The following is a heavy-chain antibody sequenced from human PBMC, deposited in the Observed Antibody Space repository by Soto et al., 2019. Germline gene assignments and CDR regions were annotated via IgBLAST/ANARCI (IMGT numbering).Heavy chain of an antibody. D-gene: IGHD3-22*01. CDR3: ANTYYYDSSGYSLDY. CDR1: GFTFSSYG. J-gene: IGHJ4*02. Sequence: PGGSLRLSCAASGFTFSSYGMHWVRQAPGKGLEWVAVISYDGSNKYYADSVKGRFTISRDNSKNTLYLQMNSLRAEDTAVYYCANTYYYDSSGYSLDYWGQGTLVTVSS. CDR2: ISYDGSNK. V-gene: IGHV3-30*18.